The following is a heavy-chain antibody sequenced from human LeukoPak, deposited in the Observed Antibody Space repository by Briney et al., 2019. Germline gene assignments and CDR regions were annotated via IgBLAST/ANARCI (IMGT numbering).Heavy chain of an antibody. CDR3: ARGGGGYSSSWPFDY. CDR1: GYTFTSYG. J-gene: IGHJ4*02. D-gene: IGHD6-13*01. V-gene: IGHV1-46*01. Sequence: ASVKVSCKASGYTFTSYGISWVRQAPGQGLEWMGIINPSGGSTSYAQKFQGRVTMTRDTSTSTVYMELSSLRSEDTAVYYCARGGGGYSSSWPFDYWGQGTLVTVSS. CDR2: INPSGGST.